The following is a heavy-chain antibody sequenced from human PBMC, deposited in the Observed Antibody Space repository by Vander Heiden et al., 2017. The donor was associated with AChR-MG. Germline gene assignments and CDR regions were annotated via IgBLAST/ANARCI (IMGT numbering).Heavy chain of an antibody. J-gene: IGHJ3*02. CDR2: ISWNSGSI. D-gene: IGHD4-17*01. CDR3: AKGVYGDYSDAFDI. V-gene: IGHV3-9*01. Sequence: EVQLVESGGGLVQPGRSLRLSCAASGFTFDDYAMHWVRQAPGKGLEGVSGISWNSGSIVYADSVKGRFTISRDNAKNSLYLQMNSLRAEDTALYYCAKGVYGDYSDAFDIWGQGTMVTVSS. CDR1: GFTFDDYA.